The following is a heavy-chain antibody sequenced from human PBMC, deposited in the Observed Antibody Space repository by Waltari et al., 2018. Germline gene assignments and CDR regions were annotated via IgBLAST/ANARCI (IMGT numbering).Heavy chain of an antibody. CDR3: AKNMNYYYMDV. Sequence: EVQLVESGGGLVQPGGSLRLSCAASGFTFSSYAMSWVRQVPGKGVGWVSDISDSVGSRYNADSVKGRFTISRNNTKNTLYLQMNSLRAEDTAVYYCAKNMNYYYMDVWGKGTTVTVSS. J-gene: IGHJ6*03. CDR1: GFTFSSYA. V-gene: IGHV3-23*04. CDR2: ISDSVGSR.